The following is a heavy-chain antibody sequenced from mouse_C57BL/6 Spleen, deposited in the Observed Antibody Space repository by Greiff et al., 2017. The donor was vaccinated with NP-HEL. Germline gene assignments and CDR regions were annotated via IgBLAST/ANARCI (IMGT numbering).Heavy chain of an antibody. CDR3: ARGGYDANYAMDD. CDR2: INPSNGGT. J-gene: IGHJ4*01. Sequence: QVQLQQPGTELVKPGASVKLSCKASGYTFTSYWMHWVKQRPGQGLEWIGNINPSNGGTNYNEKFKSKATLTVDKSSSTAYMELSSLTSEESAVYYCARGGYDANYAMDDWGQGTSVTVSS. V-gene: IGHV1-53*01. D-gene: IGHD2-2*01. CDR1: GYTFTSYW.